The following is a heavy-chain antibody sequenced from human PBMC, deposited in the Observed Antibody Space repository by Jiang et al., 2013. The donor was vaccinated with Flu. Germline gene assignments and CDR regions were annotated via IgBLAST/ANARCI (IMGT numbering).Heavy chain of an antibody. Sequence: TFSSYSMNWVRQAPGRGLEWVSYISSSSSTIYYADSVKGRFTISRDNAKNSLYLQMHSLRDEDTAVYYCARDDRVRGVKNYYFDYWGQGTLVTVSS. CDR3: ARDDRVRGVKNYYFDY. J-gene: IGHJ4*02. D-gene: IGHD3-10*01. CDR2: ISSSSSTI. V-gene: IGHV3-48*02. CDR1: TFSSYS.